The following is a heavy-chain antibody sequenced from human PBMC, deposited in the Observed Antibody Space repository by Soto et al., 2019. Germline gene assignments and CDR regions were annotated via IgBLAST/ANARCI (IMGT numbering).Heavy chain of an antibody. CDR1: GGTFCIYA. Sequence: ASVKVSCTASGGTFCIYAISWVRQAPGQGLEWMGGIIPIVGTANYAQKFQGRVTITADESTSTAYMELSSLRSEDTAVYYCARSEDIVVVVAATPDYYYYGMDVWGHGTTVTVSS. J-gene: IGHJ6*02. D-gene: IGHD2-15*01. CDR3: ARSEDIVVVVAATPDYYYYGMDV. V-gene: IGHV1-69*13. CDR2: IIPIVGTA.